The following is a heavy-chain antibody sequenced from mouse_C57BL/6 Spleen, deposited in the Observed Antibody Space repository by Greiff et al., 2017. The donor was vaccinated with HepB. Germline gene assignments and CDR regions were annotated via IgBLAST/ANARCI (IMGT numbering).Heavy chain of an antibody. V-gene: IGHV1-82*01. J-gene: IGHJ4*01. Sequence: VQLKESGPELVKPGASVKISCKASGYAFSSSWMNWVKQRPGKGLEWIGRIYPGDGDTNYNGKFKGKATLTADKSSSTAYMQLSSLTSEDSAVYFCANYYGSSPHYYAMDYWGQGTSVTVSS. CDR3: ANYYGSSPHYYAMDY. CDR2: IYPGDGDT. CDR1: GYAFSSSW. D-gene: IGHD1-1*01.